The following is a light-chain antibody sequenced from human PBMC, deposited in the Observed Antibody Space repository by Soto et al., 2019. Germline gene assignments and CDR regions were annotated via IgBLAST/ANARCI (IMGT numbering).Light chain of an antibody. J-gene: IGKJ1*01. V-gene: IGKV1-39*01. CDR1: QTIGRY. Sequence: DIQMTQSPSSLSASVGDRVTITCRASQTIGRYLNWYQQKPVRAPKLLISIVSSLQSGVPSRFSGSGSGTDFTLTISSLQPEDFATYYCQHSYNIPWTFGQGTKVEIK. CDR2: IVS. CDR3: QHSYNIPWT.